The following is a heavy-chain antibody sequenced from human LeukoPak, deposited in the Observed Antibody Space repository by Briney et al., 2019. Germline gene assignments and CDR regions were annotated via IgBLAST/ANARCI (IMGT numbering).Heavy chain of an antibody. J-gene: IGHJ4*02. D-gene: IGHD2-2*01. CDR1: GFTFFRRP. V-gene: IGHV3-7*01. Sequence: GGSLRLLCAACGFTFFRRPMTCVRQAPGKGVEWVAYVIDWGNEIHYAEPVWGRLTISRDDATNSLFLQMNSLKPEDTAVYYCGRLHPFQSSTYRPVDLWGQGTLVTVSS. CDR2: VIDWGNEI. CDR3: GRLHPFQSSTYRPVDL.